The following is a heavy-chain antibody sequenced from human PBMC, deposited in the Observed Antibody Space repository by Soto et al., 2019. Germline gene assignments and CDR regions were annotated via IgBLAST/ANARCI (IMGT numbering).Heavy chain of an antibody. CDR2: VSHSGRV. CDR1: GGSFSGYY. J-gene: IGHJ5*02. Sequence: SETLSLTCGVYGGSFSGYYWSWIRQPPGKGLEWIGEVSHSGRVNANPSLKSRLTISVDTSKKQFSLKLISVTAADTAVYYCARVVSSGYRCFDPWGLGTPVTVSS. D-gene: IGHD3-22*01. CDR3: ARVVSSGYRCFDP. V-gene: IGHV4-34*01.